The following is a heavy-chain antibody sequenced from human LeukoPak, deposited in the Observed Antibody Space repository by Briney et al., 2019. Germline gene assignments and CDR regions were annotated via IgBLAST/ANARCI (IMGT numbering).Heavy chain of an antibody. D-gene: IGHD5-18*01. CDR2: INSDGSST. V-gene: IGHV3-74*01. CDR1: GFTFSDYW. J-gene: IGHJ4*02. Sequence: GGSLRLSCAASGFTFSDYWMHWVRQAPGKGLVCVSRINSDGSSTSYADSVKGRFTISRGNAKNTLYLQMNSLRAEDTAVYYCASAIQLWSYIDYWGQGTLVTVSS. CDR3: ASAIQLWSYIDY.